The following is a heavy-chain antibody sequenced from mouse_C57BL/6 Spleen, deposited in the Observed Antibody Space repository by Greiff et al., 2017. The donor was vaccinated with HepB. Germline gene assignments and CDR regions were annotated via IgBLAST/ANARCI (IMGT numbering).Heavy chain of an antibody. D-gene: IGHD1-1*02. CDR2: IHPNSGST. J-gene: IGHJ4*01. CDR3: ARKVVEAGAMDY. CDR1: GYTFTSYW. Sequence: QVQLQQSGAELVKPGASVKLSCKASGYTFTSYWMHWVKQRPGQGLEWIGMIHPNSGSTNYNEKFKSKATLTVDKSSSTAYMQLSSLTSEDSAVYYCARKVVEAGAMDYWGQGTSVTVSS. V-gene: IGHV1-64*01.